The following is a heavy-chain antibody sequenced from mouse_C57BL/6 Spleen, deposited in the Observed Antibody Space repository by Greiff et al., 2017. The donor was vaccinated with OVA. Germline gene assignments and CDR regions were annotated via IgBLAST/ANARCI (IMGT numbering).Heavy chain of an antibody. J-gene: IGHJ1*03. CDR1: GYTFTDYY. CDR2: INPNNGGT. Sequence: VQLQQSGPELVKPGASVKISCKASGYTFTDYYMNWVKQSHGKSLEWIGDINPNNGGTSYNQKFKGKATLTVDKSSSTAYMELRSLTSEDSAVYYCARKEGTWYFDVWGTGTTVTVSS. CDR3: ARKEGTWYFDV. V-gene: IGHV1-26*01. D-gene: IGHD3-3*01.